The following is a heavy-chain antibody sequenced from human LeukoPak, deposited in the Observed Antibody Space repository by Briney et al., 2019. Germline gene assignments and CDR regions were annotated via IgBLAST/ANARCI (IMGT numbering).Heavy chain of an antibody. J-gene: IGHJ6*03. D-gene: IGHD5-12*01. CDR1: GFTFSSYA. CDR3: ARGGYSGYDYSPLYYYYMDV. V-gene: IGHV3-30*04. CDR2: ISYDGSNK. Sequence: GGSLRLSCAASGFTFSSYAMHWVRQAPGKGLEWVAVISYDGSNKYYADSVKGRFTISRDNSKSTLYLQMNSLRAEDTAVYYCARGGYSGYDYSPLYYYYMDVWGKGTTVTVSS.